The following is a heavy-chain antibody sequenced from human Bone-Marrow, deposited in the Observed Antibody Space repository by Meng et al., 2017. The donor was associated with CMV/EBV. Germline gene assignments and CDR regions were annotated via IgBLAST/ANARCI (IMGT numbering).Heavy chain of an antibody. CDR3: AKSLAPDRDWFDT. J-gene: IGHJ5*02. CDR2: ISSSGRYI. Sequence: AASGFTFSSSSMNWVRQAPGKGLEWVSSISSSGRYIYYADTAKGRFTVSRDNAKNSVDLQMNSLRADDTALYYCAKSLAPDRDWFDTWGQGALVTVSS. D-gene: IGHD2-2*01. V-gene: IGHV3-21*01. CDR1: GFTFSSSS.